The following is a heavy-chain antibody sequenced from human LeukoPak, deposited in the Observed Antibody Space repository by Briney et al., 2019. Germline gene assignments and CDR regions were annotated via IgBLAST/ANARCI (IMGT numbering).Heavy chain of an antibody. CDR3: ARGDCSGGLCYSDY. CDR1: GFTFSNYA. V-gene: IGHV3-23*01. CDR2: INGRGGST. D-gene: IGHD2-15*01. Sequence: GGSLRLSCAASGFTFSNYAMSWVRQAPGKGLEWVSSINGRGGSTYYADSVKGWFTISRDNSKNTMYLQMNSLRDEDTAVYYCARGDCSGGLCYSDYWGQGTLVTVSS. J-gene: IGHJ4*02.